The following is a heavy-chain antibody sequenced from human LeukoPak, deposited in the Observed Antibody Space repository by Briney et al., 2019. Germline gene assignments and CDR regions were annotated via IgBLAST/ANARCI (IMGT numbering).Heavy chain of an antibody. D-gene: IGHD2-2*01. CDR1: GFTFSSYG. V-gene: IGHV3-30*18. CDR2: ISYDGRNK. J-gene: IGHJ4*02. CDR3: AKGPLRGTAAAIGY. Sequence: PGGSLRLSCAASGFTFSSYGMHWVRQAPGKGLEWVAVISYDGRNKHYPDSVKGRFTISRDISADTLWLQMDSLRTEDTAVYYCAKGPLRGTAAAIGYWGQGTLVTVSS.